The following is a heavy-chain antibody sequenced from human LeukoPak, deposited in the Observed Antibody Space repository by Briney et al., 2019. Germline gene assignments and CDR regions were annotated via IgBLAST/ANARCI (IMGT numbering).Heavy chain of an antibody. J-gene: IGHJ3*02. D-gene: IGHD3-10*01. V-gene: IGHV5-51*01. CDR1: GYSFSSYW. Sequence: GESLEISCKGSGYSFSSYWIGWVRQMPGKGLEWMGIIYPGDSDTRYSPSFQGQVTISADKSISTANLQWSSLKASDTAMYYCARDYYYGSGSAAFDIWGQGTMVTVSS. CDR2: IYPGDSDT. CDR3: ARDYYYGSGSAAFDI.